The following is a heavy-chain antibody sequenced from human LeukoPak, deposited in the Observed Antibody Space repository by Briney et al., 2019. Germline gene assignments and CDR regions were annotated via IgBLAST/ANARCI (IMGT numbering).Heavy chain of an antibody. V-gene: IGHV3-48*02. CDR3: ARGSDSSGYYGGD. CDR2: ISSSSNL. Sequence: GGSLRLSCAASGFIFSSFDMHWVRQAPGKGLQWHSLISSSSNLYYADSVKGRFTISRDNAKNSLYLQMNSLRDEDTAVYFCARGSDSSGYYGGDWGQGTLVTVSS. CDR1: GFIFSSFD. D-gene: IGHD3-22*01. J-gene: IGHJ4*02.